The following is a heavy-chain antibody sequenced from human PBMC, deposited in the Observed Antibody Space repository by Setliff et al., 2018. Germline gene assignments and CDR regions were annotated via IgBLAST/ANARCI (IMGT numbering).Heavy chain of an antibody. J-gene: IGHJ4*01. CDR3: TVYNTGSSKDHY. CDR1: GGSISSGDAS. CDR2: IYHSGST. D-gene: IGHD2-8*02. Sequence: PSETLSLTCAVSGGSISSGDASWSWVRQPPGKGLEWIGYIYHSGSTYYNPSLKSRVTISVDRSKNQFSLKLSSVTAADTALYYCTVYNTGSSKDHYWGQGTPVTVSS. V-gene: IGHV4-30-2*01.